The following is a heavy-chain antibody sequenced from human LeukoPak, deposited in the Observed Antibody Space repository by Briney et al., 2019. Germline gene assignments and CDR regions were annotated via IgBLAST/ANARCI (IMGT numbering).Heavy chain of an antibody. CDR3: ARDYGSSSVPGY. V-gene: IGHV3-53*01. Sequence: PGGSLRLSCAASGFTVSSNYMSWVRQAPGKGLEWVSVIYSGGSTYYADSVKGRFTISRDNAKNSLYLQMNSLRAEDTAVYYCARDYGSSSVPGYWGQGTLVTVSS. CDR1: GFTVSSNY. J-gene: IGHJ4*02. D-gene: IGHD6-6*01. CDR2: IYSGGST.